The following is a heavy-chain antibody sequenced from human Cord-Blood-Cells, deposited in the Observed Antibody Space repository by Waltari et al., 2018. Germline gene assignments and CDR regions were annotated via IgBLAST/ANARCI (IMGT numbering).Heavy chain of an antibody. CDR2: IIPIFGTA. J-gene: IGHJ2*01. CDR1: GGTFRSYA. CDR3: ARGGHCSGGSCYWYFDL. V-gene: IGHV1-69*06. Sequence: QVQLVQSGAEVKKPGSSVKVSCKASGGTFRSYAISWVRQAPEQGLEWMGGIIPIFGTANYAKKFQGRVTITADKSTSTAYMELSSLRSEDTAVYYCARGGHCSGGSCYWYFDLWGRGTLVTVSS. D-gene: IGHD2-15*01.